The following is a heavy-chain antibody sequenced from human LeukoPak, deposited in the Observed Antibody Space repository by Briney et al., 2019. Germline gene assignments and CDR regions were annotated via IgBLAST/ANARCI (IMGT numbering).Heavy chain of an antibody. CDR3: ARPSSGWYVLDY. Sequence: GESLKISCRGSGYSFSNYWIAWVRQLPGKGLEWIGVIYPGDSDTRYSPSFQGQVTISADKSISTAYLQWSSLKASDTAMYYCARPSSGWYVLDYWGQGTLVTVSS. D-gene: IGHD6-19*01. CDR2: IYPGDSDT. CDR1: GYSFSNYW. V-gene: IGHV5-51*01. J-gene: IGHJ4*02.